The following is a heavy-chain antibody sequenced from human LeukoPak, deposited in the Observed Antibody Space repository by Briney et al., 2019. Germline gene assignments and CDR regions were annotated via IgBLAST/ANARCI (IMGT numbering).Heavy chain of an antibody. CDR2: IYYSGST. CDR1: GGSISSYY. CDR3: ARGSYYYGSGTPTKHYYYYYMDV. Sequence: SETLSLTCTVSGGSISSYYWSWIRQPPGKGLEWIGYIYYSGSTKYNPSLKSRVTISVDTSKNQFSLKLSSVTAADTAVYYCARGSYYYGSGTPTKHYYYYYMDVWGKGTTVTISS. J-gene: IGHJ6*03. V-gene: IGHV4-59*01. D-gene: IGHD3-10*01.